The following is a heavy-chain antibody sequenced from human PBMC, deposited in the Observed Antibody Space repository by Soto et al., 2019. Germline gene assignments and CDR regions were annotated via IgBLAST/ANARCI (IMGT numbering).Heavy chain of an antibody. CDR2: IKPDGSAT. Sequence: EVQLVESGGGLVQPGGSLRLSCAVSGFTFGSYWMNWVRLIPGKGLEWVAYIKPDGSATYYVDSVKGRFTISRDNAKNSLYLQMNSLRVEDTSVYYCARAESWYYYNIGDYYGMDVWGQGTTVTVSS. J-gene: IGHJ6*02. CDR3: ARAESWYYYNIGDYYGMDV. CDR1: GFTFGSYW. D-gene: IGHD6-13*01. V-gene: IGHV3-7*01.